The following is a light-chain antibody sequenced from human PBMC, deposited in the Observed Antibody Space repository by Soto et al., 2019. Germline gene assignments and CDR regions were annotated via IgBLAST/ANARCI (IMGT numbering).Light chain of an antibody. CDR3: QQYGNSPWT. Sequence: ESVLTQSAGAPSKNPGERATLSCRASQSLRNNYLAWYQQKRGQAPRLLIYGASNRASGVPERFSGSGAGTDYTLTISSLEPEDFVVYHCQQYGNSPWTFVQGTK. CDR2: GAS. CDR1: QSLRNNY. J-gene: IGKJ1*01. V-gene: IGKV3-20*01.